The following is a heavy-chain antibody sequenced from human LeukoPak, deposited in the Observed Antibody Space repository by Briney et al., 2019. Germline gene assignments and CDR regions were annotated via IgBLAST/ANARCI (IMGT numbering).Heavy chain of an antibody. V-gene: IGHV1-69*04. CDR1: GGTFSSYA. Sequence: SVKVSCKASGGTFSSYAISWVRQAPRQGLEWMGRIIPILGIANYAQKFQGRVTITADKSTSTAYMELSSLRSEDTAVYYCARDLRGYSGYDEGALDYWGQGTLVTVSS. D-gene: IGHD5-12*01. CDR2: IIPILGIA. J-gene: IGHJ4*02. CDR3: ARDLRGYSGYDEGALDY.